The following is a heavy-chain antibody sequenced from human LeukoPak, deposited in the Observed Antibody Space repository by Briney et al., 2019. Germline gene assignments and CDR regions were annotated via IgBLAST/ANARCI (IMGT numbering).Heavy chain of an antibody. D-gene: IGHD2-15*01. CDR3: AADLGILNQSGAFDI. CDR2: IVVGSGNT. V-gene: IGHV1-58*02. Sequence: VASVKVSCKASGFTFTSSAMQWVRQARGQRLEWIGWIVVGSGNTNYAQKFQERVTITRDMSTSTAYMELSSLRSEDTAVYYCAADLGILNQSGAFDIWGQGTMVTVSS. J-gene: IGHJ3*02. CDR1: GFTFTSSA.